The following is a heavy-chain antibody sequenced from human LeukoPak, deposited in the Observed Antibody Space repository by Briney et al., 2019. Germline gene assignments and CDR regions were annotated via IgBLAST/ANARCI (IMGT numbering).Heavy chain of an antibody. V-gene: IGHV3-53*01. CDR1: GFTVSSNY. CDR3: ARGQLWFGELSNAEYFQH. J-gene: IGHJ1*01. Sequence: GGSLRLSCAASGFTVSSNYMSWVRQAPGKGLEWVSVIYSGGSTYYADSVKGRFTISRDNSKNTLYLQMNSLRAEDTAVYYCARGQLWFGELSNAEYFQHWGQGTLVTVSS. CDR2: IYSGGST. D-gene: IGHD3-10*01.